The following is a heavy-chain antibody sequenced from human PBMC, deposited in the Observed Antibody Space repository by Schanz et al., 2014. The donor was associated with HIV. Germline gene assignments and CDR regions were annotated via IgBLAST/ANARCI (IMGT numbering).Heavy chain of an antibody. Sequence: QVQLEQSGAEVTKPGASVRVSCKASGYTFITYDINWVRQAKGQSEWMGWMNPKSGNTGYAQKFQGRVTMTRNTSITTAYMELSSLRSEDTAVYFCAKMDAAMGINWFDPWGQGTLVTVSS. CDR3: AKMDAAMGINWFDP. CDR2: MNPKSGNT. J-gene: IGHJ5*02. CDR1: GYTFITYD. V-gene: IGHV1-8*01. D-gene: IGHD5-18*01.